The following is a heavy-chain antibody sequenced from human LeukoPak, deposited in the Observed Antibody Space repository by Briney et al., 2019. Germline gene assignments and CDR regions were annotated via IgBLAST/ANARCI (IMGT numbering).Heavy chain of an antibody. V-gene: IGHV1-2*02. J-gene: IGHJ5*02. Sequence: ASVKVSCKASGYTFTGNHIHWVRQAPGQGLEWMGWINPNSGGTNYAQKFQGRVTVTRDTPISTAYIELNRLRSDDTAVYYCARGYCSGGSCSGAWFDPWGQGNLVTVSS. CDR1: GYTFTGNH. D-gene: IGHD2-15*01. CDR2: INPNSGGT. CDR3: ARGYCSGGSCSGAWFDP.